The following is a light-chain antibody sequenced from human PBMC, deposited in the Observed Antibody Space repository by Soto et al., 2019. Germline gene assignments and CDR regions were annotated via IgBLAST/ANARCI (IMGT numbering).Light chain of an antibody. J-gene: IGKJ5*01. Sequence: DIQMTQSPSSVSASVGDRVTITCRASQGISRWLAWYQQKPGKAPKLLIYKASTLKSGVPSRFSGSGSGTDFTLTISSLQPEDFATYYCQQFNNYFTFGQGTRLEIK. CDR2: KAS. V-gene: IGKV1-5*03. CDR3: QQFNNYFT. CDR1: QGISRW.